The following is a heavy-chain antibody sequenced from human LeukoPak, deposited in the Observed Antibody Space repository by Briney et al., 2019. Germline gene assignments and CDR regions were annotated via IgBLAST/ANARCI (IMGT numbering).Heavy chain of an antibody. CDR2: IYYSGST. J-gene: IGHJ5*02. D-gene: IGHD1-1*01. CDR3: ARPSTTGTTTTRRWFDP. V-gene: IGHV4-39*02. CDR1: GGSISSSSYY. Sequence: TSETLSLTCTVSGGSISSSSYYWGWVRQPPGKGLEWIGNIYYSGSTYYNPSLMSRVTLSVDTSKNHFSLQLSSVTAADTAVYYCARPSTTGTTTTRRWFDPWGQGTLVTVSS.